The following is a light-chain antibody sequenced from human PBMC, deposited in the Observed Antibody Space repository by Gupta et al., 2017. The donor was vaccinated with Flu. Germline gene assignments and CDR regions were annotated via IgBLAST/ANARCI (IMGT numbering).Light chain of an antibody. CDR1: SSNIGNNR. V-gene: IGLV1-51*01. CDR2: DND. J-gene: IGLJ2*01. Sequence: QSVLTQPPSVSADPGQKVTISCPGSSSNIGNNRWYQHLPGTAPKLLIYDNDKRPSGIPDRLSGSKSGTSATLGITGLQTGDEADYYCEAWDSILSAVVFGGGTKVTVL. CDR3: EAWDSILSAVV.